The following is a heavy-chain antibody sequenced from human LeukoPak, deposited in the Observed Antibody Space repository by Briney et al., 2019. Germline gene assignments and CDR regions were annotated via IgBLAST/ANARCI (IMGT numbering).Heavy chain of an antibody. V-gene: IGHV4-39*07. J-gene: IGHJ4*02. CDR3: ARDGGFRIAVTDPFDY. CDR1: GDSISTSNSY. CDR2: IYYSGNT. Sequence: SETLSLTCTVSGDSISTSNSYWGWIRQPPGKGLEWIGSIYYSGNTYYNASLKSRVTISVDTSKNQFSLKVRSVTAADTAVYYCARDGGFRIAVTDPFDYWGQGTLVTVSS. D-gene: IGHD6-19*01.